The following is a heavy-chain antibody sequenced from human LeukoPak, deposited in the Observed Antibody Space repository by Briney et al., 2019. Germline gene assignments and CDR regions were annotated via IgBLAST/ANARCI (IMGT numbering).Heavy chain of an antibody. CDR1: GFTFSSYG. J-gene: IGHJ4*02. D-gene: IGHD3-10*01. Sequence: GGSLRLSCAASGFTFSSYGIHWVRQAPGKGLEWGAVISYDGSNKYYADSVKGRFTISRDNSKNTLYLQMNSLRAEDTAVYYCATDYYGSGREGYFDYWGQGTLVTVSS. V-gene: IGHV3-30*19. CDR3: ATDYYGSGREGYFDY. CDR2: ISYDGSNK.